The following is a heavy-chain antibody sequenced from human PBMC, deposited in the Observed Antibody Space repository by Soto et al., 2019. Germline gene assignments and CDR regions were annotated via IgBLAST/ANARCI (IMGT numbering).Heavy chain of an antibody. V-gene: IGHV4-30-2*01. Sequence: PSETLSLTCAVSGGSISSGGYSWSWIRQPPGKGLEWIGYIYHSGSTYYNPSLKSRVTISVDRSKNQFSLKLSSVTAADTAVYYCASNGNDYGDYDNYYYYGMDVWGQGTTVTVSS. CDR3: ASNGNDYGDYDNYYYYGMDV. CDR2: IYHSGST. CDR1: GGSISSGGYS. J-gene: IGHJ6*02. D-gene: IGHD4-17*01.